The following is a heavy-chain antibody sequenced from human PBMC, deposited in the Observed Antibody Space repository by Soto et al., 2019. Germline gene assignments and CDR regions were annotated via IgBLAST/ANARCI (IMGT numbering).Heavy chain of an antibody. CDR1: GFTFSSYA. V-gene: IGHV3-23*01. CDR3: ANDSAIAAAGTFDS. Sequence: EVQLLESGGGLVQPGGSLRLSCAASGFTFSSYAMTWVRQTPGKGLEWVSGITSSGGSTYYADSVKGRFTVSSDKSKNTLYRQMDRLRGHHPAVYHCANDSAIAAAGTFDSWGQGSLVTVSS. D-gene: IGHD6-13*01. J-gene: IGHJ4*02. CDR2: ITSSGGST.